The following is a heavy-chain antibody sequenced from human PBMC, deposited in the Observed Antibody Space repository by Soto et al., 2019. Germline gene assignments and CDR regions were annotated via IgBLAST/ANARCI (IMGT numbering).Heavy chain of an antibody. CDR3: ARDVPLNYYDGTFSYYAMDV. J-gene: IGHJ6*02. CDR2: IIPFFKAT. Sequence: SVRVSCKASGGTFSSHAISWVRQAPGQGLEWMGGIIPFFKATNYAQKFQGRVTITADDSTSTAYMDLYSLRSEDTAVYYCARDVPLNYYDGTFSYYAMDVWGQGTTVTVSS. CDR1: GGTFSSHA. D-gene: IGHD3-16*01. V-gene: IGHV1-69*13.